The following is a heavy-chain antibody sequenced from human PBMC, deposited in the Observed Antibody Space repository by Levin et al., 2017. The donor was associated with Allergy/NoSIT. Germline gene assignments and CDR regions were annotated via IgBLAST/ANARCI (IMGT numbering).Heavy chain of an antibody. V-gene: IGHV4-34*01. Sequence: SETLSLTCAVYGGSFTGYYWSWIRQPPGKGLEWIGEINDSGSTNYNPSLKSRVTISVDKSGNQFSLNLNSVTAADTAVYYCAISDGSATTFYYYGMDVWGQGTTVTVSS. D-gene: IGHD4-11*01. CDR3: AISDGSATTFYYYGMDV. CDR2: INDSGST. CDR1: GGSFTGYY. J-gene: IGHJ6*02.